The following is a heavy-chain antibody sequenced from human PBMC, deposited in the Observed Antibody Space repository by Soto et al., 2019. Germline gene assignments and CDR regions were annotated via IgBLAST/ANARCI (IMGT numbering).Heavy chain of an antibody. CDR3: PSHPTYYLNL. Sequence: SEIQSLTWTVAGGSISSISDCWGWIRQTPGKGLEWIGSIYYSGSTYYNPSLKSRVTISVDTSKNQFSLKLSSVTAADTAGYYRPSHPTYYLNLWGQGTLVTVSS. CDR2: IYYSGST. V-gene: IGHV4-39*01. J-gene: IGHJ4*01. D-gene: IGHD3-10*01. CDR1: GGSISSISDC.